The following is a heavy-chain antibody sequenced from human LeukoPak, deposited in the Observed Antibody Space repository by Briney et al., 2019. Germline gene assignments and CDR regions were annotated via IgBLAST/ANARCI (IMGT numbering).Heavy chain of an antibody. V-gene: IGHV3-66*01. Sequence: GESLRLSCAASGFTVSSNYMSWVRQAPGKGLEWVSAIYSGGSTYYADSVKGRFIISRDNSKNTLYLQMNSLRAEDTAVYYCARVDYGDYGFDYWGQGTLVTVSS. CDR1: GFTVSSNY. CDR3: ARVDYGDYGFDY. D-gene: IGHD4-17*01. J-gene: IGHJ4*02. CDR2: IYSGGST.